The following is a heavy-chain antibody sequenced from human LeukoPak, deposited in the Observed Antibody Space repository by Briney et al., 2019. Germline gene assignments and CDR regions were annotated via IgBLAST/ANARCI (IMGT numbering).Heavy chain of an antibody. V-gene: IGHV4-34*01. J-gene: IGHJ4*02. CDR1: GGSFSGYY. CDR2: INHSGST. Sequence: PSETLSLTCAVYGGSFSGYYWSWIRQPPGKGLEWIGEINHSGSTNYNPSLKSRVTISVDTSKNQFSLKLSSVTAADTAVYYCARFYYDSSGYVSFDYWGQGTLVTVSS. CDR3: ARFYYDSSGYVSFDY. D-gene: IGHD3-22*01.